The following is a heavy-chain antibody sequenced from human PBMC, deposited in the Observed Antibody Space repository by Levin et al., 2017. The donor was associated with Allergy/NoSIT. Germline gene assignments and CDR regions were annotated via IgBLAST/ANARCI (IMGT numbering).Heavy chain of an antibody. CDR2: ISSSSSYT. CDR3: ARGNGYCSSTSCRDRDAFDI. V-gene: IGHV3-11*05. J-gene: IGHJ3*02. Sequence: GESLKISCAASGFTFSDYYMSWIRQAPGKGLEWVSYISSSSSYTNYADSVKGRFTISRDNAKNSRYLQMNSLRAEDTAVYYCARGNGYCSSTSCRDRDAFDIWGQGTMVTVS. CDR1: GFTFSDYY. D-gene: IGHD2-2*01.